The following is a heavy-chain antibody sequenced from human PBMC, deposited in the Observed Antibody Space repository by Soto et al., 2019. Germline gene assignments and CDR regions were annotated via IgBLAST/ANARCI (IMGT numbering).Heavy chain of an antibody. V-gene: IGHV4-61*01. CDR2: IYYSGST. D-gene: IGHD2-15*01. J-gene: IGHJ6*02. CDR3: ARDVVVVVAATPPYYGMDV. Sequence: LSLTCTVSGGSVSSGSYYWSWILQPPGKGLEWIGYIYYSGSTNYNPSLKSRVTISVDTSKNQFSLKLSSVTAADTAVYYCARDVVVVVAATPPYYGMDVWGQGTTVTV. CDR1: GGSVSSGSYY.